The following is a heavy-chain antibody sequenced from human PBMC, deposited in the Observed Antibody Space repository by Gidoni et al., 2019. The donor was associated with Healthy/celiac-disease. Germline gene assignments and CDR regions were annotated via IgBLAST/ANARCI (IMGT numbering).Heavy chain of an antibody. Sequence: EVQLVESGGGLVKPGGSLRLSCAASGFTFSSYSMNWVRQAPGKGLEWVSSISSSSSYIYYADSVKGRFTISRDNAKNSLYLQMNSLRAEDTAVYYCARDSYYDSSGYYGYYYYGMDVWGQGTTVTVSS. D-gene: IGHD3-22*01. CDR2: ISSSSSYI. CDR1: GFTFSSYS. J-gene: IGHJ6*02. V-gene: IGHV3-21*01. CDR3: ARDSYYDSSGYYGYYYYGMDV.